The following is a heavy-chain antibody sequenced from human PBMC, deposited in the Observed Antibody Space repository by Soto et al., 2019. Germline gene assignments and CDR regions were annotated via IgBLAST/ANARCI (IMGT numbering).Heavy chain of an antibody. V-gene: IGHV1-24*01. D-gene: IGHD3-10*01. CDR1: GYTLTELS. Sequence: ASVKVSCEVSGYTLTELSMHWVRQAPGKGLEWMGGFDPEDGETIYAQKFQGRVTMTEDTSTDTAYMELSSLRPEDTAVYYCATIFPTMVRGVINLAWWFDPWGQGTLVTVSS. J-gene: IGHJ5*02. CDR2: FDPEDGET. CDR3: ATIFPTMVRGVINLAWWFDP.